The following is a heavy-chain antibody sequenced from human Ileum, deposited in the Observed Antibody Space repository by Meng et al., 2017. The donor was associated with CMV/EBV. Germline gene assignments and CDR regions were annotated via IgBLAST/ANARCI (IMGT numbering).Heavy chain of an antibody. Sequence: DSISSGGYYWSWIRQHQVNGLEWIGYIYYSGSTYYNPSLKSRVTISVDTSKNQFSLKLSSVTAADTAVYYCAKEGRSIVGSSTRIDYWGQGTLVTVSS. CDR2: IYYSGST. D-gene: IGHD2-2*01. CDR1: DSISSGGYY. J-gene: IGHJ4*02. CDR3: AKEGRSIVGSSTRIDY. V-gene: IGHV4-31*02.